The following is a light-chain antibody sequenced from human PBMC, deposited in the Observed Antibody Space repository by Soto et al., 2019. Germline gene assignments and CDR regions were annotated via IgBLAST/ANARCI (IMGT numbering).Light chain of an antibody. CDR1: QSVSSNF. V-gene: IGKV3-20*01. CDR2: GAL. Sequence: ESGLTQSPGTLSLAPGDRATLSCLASQSVSSNFLAWYQQKPGQGPSLLIYGALIRATCIPDRFSGSGSGTDVPLTIRRLEPEDFAMYFCHQYGSSPRTLGQGTKVQIK. CDR3: HQYGSSPRT. J-gene: IGKJ1*01.